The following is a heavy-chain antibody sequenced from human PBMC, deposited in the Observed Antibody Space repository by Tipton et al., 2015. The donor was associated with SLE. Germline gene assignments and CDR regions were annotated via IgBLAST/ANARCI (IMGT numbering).Heavy chain of an antibody. V-gene: IGHV1-8*01. J-gene: IGHJ4*02. CDR2: MNPNSGNT. CDR3: ARGEPPPASFFGC. Sequence: VQLGQSGAEVKKPGASVKVSCKASGYTFTSYDINWLRQATGQGLEWMGWMNPNSGNTGYAQKFQGRVTMTRNTSISTAYMELSSLRSEDTPVYYCARGEPPPASFFGCWGQGTLVTVSS. CDR1: GYTFTSYD. D-gene: IGHD2-2*01.